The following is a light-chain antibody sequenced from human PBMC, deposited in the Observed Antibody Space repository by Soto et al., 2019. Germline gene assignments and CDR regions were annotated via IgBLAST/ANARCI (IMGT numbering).Light chain of an antibody. Sequence: QSVLTQPPSVSAAPGQNVTISCSGSSSNIGGNSVSWYQQLPGTAPKLLIYDDNKRPPGIPDRFSGSKSGTSATLGITGFQTGDEADYYCGSWDSSLSAYVFGTGTKVTVL. J-gene: IGLJ1*01. V-gene: IGLV1-51*01. CDR3: GSWDSSLSAYV. CDR2: DDN. CDR1: SSNIGGNS.